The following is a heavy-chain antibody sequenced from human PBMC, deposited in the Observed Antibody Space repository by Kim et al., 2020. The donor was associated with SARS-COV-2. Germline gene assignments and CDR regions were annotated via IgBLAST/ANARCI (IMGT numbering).Heavy chain of an antibody. Sequence: ASVKVSCKASGYTFTSYAMHWVRQAPGQRLEWMGWINAGNGNTKYSQKFQGRVTITRDTSASTAYMELSSLRSEDTAVYYCARSVIAAAVATYWGQGTLVTVSS. D-gene: IGHD6-13*01. CDR1: GYTFTSYA. CDR3: ARSVIAAAVATY. J-gene: IGHJ4*02. CDR2: INAGNGNT. V-gene: IGHV1-3*01.